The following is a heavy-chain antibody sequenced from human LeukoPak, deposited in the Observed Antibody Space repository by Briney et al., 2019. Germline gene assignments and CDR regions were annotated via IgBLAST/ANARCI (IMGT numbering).Heavy chain of an antibody. V-gene: IGHV3-21*01. CDR1: GFTFSNCG. Sequence: GGSLRLSCTASGFTFSNCGMHWVRQAPGKGLEWVSTISSISSYIYYADSVKGRFTVSRDNAKNSLYLQMDSLRAEDTAVYYCARDPSGTYYPRVSGALDIWGQGTMVTVSS. J-gene: IGHJ3*02. D-gene: IGHD1-26*01. CDR2: ISSISSYI. CDR3: ARDPSGTYYPRVSGALDI.